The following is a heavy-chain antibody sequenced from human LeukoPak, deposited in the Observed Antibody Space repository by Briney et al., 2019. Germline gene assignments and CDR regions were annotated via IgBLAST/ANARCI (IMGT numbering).Heavy chain of an antibody. Sequence: GWSLRLSCAASGFTFDDYGMNWVRQAPGKGLESVSGINWNGGSTGYADSVKGRFTISRDNAKNSLYLQMNSLRAEDTALYYCARDGSGSYYNDYWGQGTLVTVSS. V-gene: IGHV3-20*04. CDR1: GFTFDDYG. CDR3: ARDGSGSYYNDY. J-gene: IGHJ4*02. CDR2: INWNGGST. D-gene: IGHD1-26*01.